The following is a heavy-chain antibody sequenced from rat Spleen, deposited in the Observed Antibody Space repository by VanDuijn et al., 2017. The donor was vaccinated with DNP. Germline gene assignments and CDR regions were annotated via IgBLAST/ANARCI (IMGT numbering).Heavy chain of an antibody. Sequence: EVQLVESGGGPVQPGGSLKLSCAVSGLTFSDYYMAWVRQAPAKGLEWVATLSSHGGTPYYRDSVKGRFTISRDNAQSTLYLQMDSLRSEDTATYYCTSNPHIRTAAPFDYWGQGVMVTVSS. CDR2: LSSHGGTP. CDR3: TSNPHIRTAAPFDY. D-gene: IGHD3-8*01. J-gene: IGHJ2*01. V-gene: IGHV5-7*01. CDR1: GLTFSDYY.